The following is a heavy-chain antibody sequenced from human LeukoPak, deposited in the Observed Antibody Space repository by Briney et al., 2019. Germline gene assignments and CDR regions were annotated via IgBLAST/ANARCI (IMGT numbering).Heavy chain of an antibody. CDR3: VRFAAGPDPYYP. J-gene: IGHJ5*02. Sequence: ASVKVSCKASGYTFTGYYMHWVRQAPGQGLEWMGWINPNSGGTNYAQKFQGRVTMTRDTSISTAYMELSRLRSDDTAVYYCVRFAAGPDPYYPWGQGTLVTVSS. V-gene: IGHV1-2*02. CDR1: GYTFTGYY. CDR2: INPNSGGT. D-gene: IGHD6-25*01.